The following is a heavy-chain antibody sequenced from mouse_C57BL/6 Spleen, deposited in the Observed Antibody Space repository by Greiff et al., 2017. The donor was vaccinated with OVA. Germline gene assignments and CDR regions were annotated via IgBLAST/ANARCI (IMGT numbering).Heavy chain of an antibody. CDR2: IWSGGST. D-gene: IGHD3-2*02. CDR1: GFSLTSYG. V-gene: IGHV2-2*01. J-gene: IGHJ2*01. CDR3: ARERLGFFYFDY. Sequence: VMLVESGPGLVQPSQSLSITCTVSGFSLTSYGVHWVRQSPGKGLEWLGVIWSGGSTDYNAAFISRLSISKDNSKSQVFFKMNSLQADDTAIYDCARERLGFFYFDYWGQGTTLTVSS.